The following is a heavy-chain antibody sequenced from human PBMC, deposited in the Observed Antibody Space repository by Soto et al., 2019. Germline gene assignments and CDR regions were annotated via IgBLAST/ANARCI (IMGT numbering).Heavy chain of an antibody. CDR2: ISYDGSNK. J-gene: IGHJ6*02. Sequence: QVQLVESGGGVVQPGRSLRLSCAASGFTFSSYGMHWVRQAPGKGLEWVAVISYDGSNKYYADSVTGRFTISRDNSKNTLYLQTTTPRAADTAVYYCANDARLRIHDYAMDVWGQGTPVTVSS. CDR1: GFTFSSYG. CDR3: ANDARLRIHDYAMDV. V-gene: IGHV3-30*18. D-gene: IGHD4-17*01.